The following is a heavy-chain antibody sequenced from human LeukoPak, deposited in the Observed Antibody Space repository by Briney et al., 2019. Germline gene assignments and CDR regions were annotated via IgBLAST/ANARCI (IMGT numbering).Heavy chain of an antibody. CDR2: INHSGST. D-gene: IGHD6-19*01. J-gene: IGHJ4*02. V-gene: IGHV4-34*01. CDR1: GGSFSGSY. CDR3: ARSLKISSGWFHNFDY. Sequence: SETLSLTCAVYGGSFSGSYWTWIRQPPGKGLEWIGEINHSGSTNYNPSLKSRVTISLDTSKNQFSLRLSSVTAADTAVYYCARSLKISSGWFHNFDYWGQGTLVTVSS.